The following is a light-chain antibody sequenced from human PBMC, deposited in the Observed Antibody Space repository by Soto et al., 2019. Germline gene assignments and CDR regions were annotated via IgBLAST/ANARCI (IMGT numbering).Light chain of an antibody. J-gene: IGKJ2*01. V-gene: IGKV3-20*01. CDR3: QQYISLPHT. CDR2: GIS. Sequence: ENVLTQSPGTLSLSPGERATLSCSASQSVTNSFFAWYQQKPGQAPRLLIYGISSRATGIPDRFSGSGSGTDFTLTISRLEPEDFVVYDCQQYISLPHTFGQGTKLEVK. CDR1: QSVTNSF.